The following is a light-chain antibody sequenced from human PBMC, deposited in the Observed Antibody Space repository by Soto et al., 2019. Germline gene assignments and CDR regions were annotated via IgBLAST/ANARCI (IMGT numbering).Light chain of an antibody. V-gene: IGKV3-20*01. Sequence: EILLTQSPVTLSLSPGERATLSCRASQNVRGYLAWYQQKPGQAPRLLIHGASNRATGIPDRFSGSGSGTDFTLTISRLEPEDFAVYYCQQYGGSPRTFGQGTKVDIK. CDR3: QQYGGSPRT. CDR1: QNVRGY. CDR2: GAS. J-gene: IGKJ1*01.